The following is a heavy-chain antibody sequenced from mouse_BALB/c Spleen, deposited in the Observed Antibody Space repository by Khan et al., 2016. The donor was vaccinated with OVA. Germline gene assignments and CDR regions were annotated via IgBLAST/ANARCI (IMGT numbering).Heavy chain of an antibody. Sequence: QVQLQQSGAELAKPGASVKMSCKASGYTFTTYWMHWVKQRPGQGLEWIGYIDPSTGYTEYNQKFKDKATLTTDKSSSTAYMQLSSLTSEDSAVYYSARRGLNGIVAYWGQGTLVTVSA. CDR1: GYTFTTYW. V-gene: IGHV1-7*01. CDR2: IDPSTGYT. J-gene: IGHJ3*01. D-gene: IGHD1-3*01. CDR3: ARRGLNGIVAY.